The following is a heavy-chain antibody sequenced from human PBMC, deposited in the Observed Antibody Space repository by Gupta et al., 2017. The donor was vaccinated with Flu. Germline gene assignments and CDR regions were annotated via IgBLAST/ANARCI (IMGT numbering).Heavy chain of an antibody. V-gene: IGHV3-73*02. D-gene: IGHD2-21*01. J-gene: IGHJ2*01. Sequence: EVQLVESGGGLVQPGGSLKLSCAASGFTFSGSAMHWVRQASGKGLEWIGRIRSKPNNYATAYSASVEGRFIFSRDDSKNTAYLQMNSLKTEDTAVYYCIRFARTYRWYFDLWGRGTLVTVSS. CDR2: IRSKPNNYAT. CDR3: IRFARTYRWYFDL. CDR1: GFTFSGSA.